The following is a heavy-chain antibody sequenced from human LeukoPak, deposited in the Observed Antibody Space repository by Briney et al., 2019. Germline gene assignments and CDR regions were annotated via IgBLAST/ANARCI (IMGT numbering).Heavy chain of an antibody. CDR3: ARDSGTTGEVKFDP. V-gene: IGHV4-4*07. J-gene: IGHJ5*02. D-gene: IGHD3-10*01. CDR2: ISGSGVI. Sequence: PSETLSLTCTVSGGPITTYYLSWIRQSAGMGLEWIGRISGSGVITYNPSLKSRVILSLDTSNNHFSLKLISVTAADTAVYYCARDSGTTGEVKFDPWGQGMLVTVSS. CDR1: GGPITTYY.